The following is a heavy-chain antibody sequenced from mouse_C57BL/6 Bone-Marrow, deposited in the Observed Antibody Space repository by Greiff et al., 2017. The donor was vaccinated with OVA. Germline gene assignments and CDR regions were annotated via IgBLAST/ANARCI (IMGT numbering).Heavy chain of an antibody. CDR1: GYSITSGYY. V-gene: IGHV3-6*01. CDR3: AKTVVAPHWYFDV. CDR2: ISYDGSN. J-gene: IGHJ1*03. D-gene: IGHD1-1*01. Sequence: EVHLVESGPGLVKPSQSLSLTCSVTGYSITSGYYWNWIRQFPGNKLEWMGYISYDGSNNYNPSLKNRISITRDTSKNQFFLKLNSVTTEDTATYYCAKTVVAPHWYFDVWGTGTTVTVSS.